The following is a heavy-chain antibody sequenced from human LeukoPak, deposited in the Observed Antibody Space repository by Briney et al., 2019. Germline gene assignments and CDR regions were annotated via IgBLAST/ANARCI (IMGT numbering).Heavy chain of an antibody. CDR1: GGSISSGSYY. J-gene: IGHJ5*02. V-gene: IGHV4-61*02. D-gene: IGHD6-6*01. Sequence: PSQTLSLTCTVSGGSISSGSYYWSWIRQPAGKGLEWIGRIYTSGSTNYNPSLNSRVTISVDTSKNQFSLKLSPVTAADTAVYYCARAPRAENWFDPWGQGTLVTVSS. CDR3: ARAPRAENWFDP. CDR2: IYTSGST.